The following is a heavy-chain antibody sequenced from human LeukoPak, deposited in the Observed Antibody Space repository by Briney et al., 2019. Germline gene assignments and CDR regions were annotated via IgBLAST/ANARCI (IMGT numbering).Heavy chain of an antibody. J-gene: IGHJ4*02. V-gene: IGHV3-7*03. Sequence: PGGSLRLSCAASGFTFTTYWMSWVRQAPGKGLEWVANIKQDGTEKYYVDSVKGRFTMSRDNSKNTVYLQMNSLRVDDTAVYFCARRDIVVVVSASDYWGQGTLVTVSS. D-gene: IGHD2-15*01. CDR1: GFTFTTYW. CDR2: IKQDGTEK. CDR3: ARRDIVVVVSASDY.